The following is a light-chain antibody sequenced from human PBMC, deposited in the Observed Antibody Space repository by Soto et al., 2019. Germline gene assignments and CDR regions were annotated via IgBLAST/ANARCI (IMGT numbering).Light chain of an antibody. J-gene: IGKJ1*01. CDR2: GAS. Sequence: EIVLTQSPGTLSLSPGERATLSCRASQSVSSDYLAWYQQKPGQAPRLLIYGASRRATGIPDRFSGSGSGTDFTLTIRRLEHEDFAVYYCQQYYSSVTFGQGTQVDIK. V-gene: IGKV3-20*01. CDR3: QQYYSSVT. CDR1: QSVSSDY.